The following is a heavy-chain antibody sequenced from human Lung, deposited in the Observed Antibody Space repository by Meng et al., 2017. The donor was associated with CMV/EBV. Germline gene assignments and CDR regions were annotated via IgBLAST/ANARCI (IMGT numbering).Heavy chain of an antibody. Sequence: SXAVYGGSFSGYYWSWIRQPPGKGLEWIGEINHSGSTNYNPSLKSRVTISVDTSKNQFSLKLSSVTAADTAVYYCARGRNDFWSGYYRGYFDYLGQGXLVTVSS. CDR1: GGSFSGYY. J-gene: IGHJ4*02. CDR3: ARGRNDFWSGYYRGYFDY. D-gene: IGHD3-3*01. CDR2: INHSGST. V-gene: IGHV4-34*01.